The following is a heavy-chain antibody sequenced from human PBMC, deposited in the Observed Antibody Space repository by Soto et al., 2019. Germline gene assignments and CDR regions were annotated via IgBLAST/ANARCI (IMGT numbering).Heavy chain of an antibody. CDR2: IYPGDSDT. V-gene: IGHV5-51*01. Sequence: GESLKISCKGSGYSFTRYWVGWVRQMPGKGLEWMGIIYPGDSDTRYSPSFQGQVTISVDKSISTAYLQWSSLKASDTAMYYCTGHESVYGSGSYYVDYWGQGTLVTVSS. J-gene: IGHJ4*02. CDR3: TGHESVYGSGSYYVDY. D-gene: IGHD3-10*01. CDR1: GYSFTRYW.